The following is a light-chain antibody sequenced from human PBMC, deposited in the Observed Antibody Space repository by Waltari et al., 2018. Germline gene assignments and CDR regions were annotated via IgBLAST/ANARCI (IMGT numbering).Light chain of an antibody. V-gene: IGKV1-NL1*01. CDR1: QGISNS. CDR2: ASS. J-gene: IGKJ2*01. CDR3: HLYYSTLYT. Sequence: DIQMTQSPSSLSASVGDRVTITCRASQGISNSLAWYQQKPGKAPKLLLYASSRLESGVPSRFSGSGSVTDYTLTISSLQPEDFATYYCHLYYSTLYTFFQRTMLDIK.